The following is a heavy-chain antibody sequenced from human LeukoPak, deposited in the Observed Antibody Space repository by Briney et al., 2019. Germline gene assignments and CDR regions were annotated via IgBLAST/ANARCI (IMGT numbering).Heavy chain of an antibody. CDR3: AXXRXXXXXXFGY. J-gene: IGHJ4*02. CDR1: GGSISSYY. CDR2: IYYSGST. Sequence: SEILSLTCTVSGGSISSYYWSWIRQPPGKGLEWIGYIYYSGSTNYNPSLKSRVTISVDTSKNQFSLKLSSVTAADPAVYYCAXXRXXXXXXFGYWGQGTLVTVSS. V-gene: IGHV4-59*01.